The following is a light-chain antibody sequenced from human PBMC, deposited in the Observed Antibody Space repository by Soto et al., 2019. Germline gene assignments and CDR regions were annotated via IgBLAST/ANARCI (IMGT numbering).Light chain of an antibody. V-gene: IGKV3-20*01. Sequence: EIFLTQSPGTLSLSPGERATLSCRASQSVSNNYLAWYQQKPGRPPKLLIYGASIRATGIPDRFSGSGSGTDVTVSINRLEPEDSAVYYCQQYGTPPRTFGQGTRVEIK. CDR3: QQYGTPPRT. CDR2: GAS. CDR1: QSVSNNY. J-gene: IGKJ1*01.